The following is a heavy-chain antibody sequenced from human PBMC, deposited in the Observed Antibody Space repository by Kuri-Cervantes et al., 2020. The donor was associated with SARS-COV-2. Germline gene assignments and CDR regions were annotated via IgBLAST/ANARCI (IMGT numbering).Heavy chain of an antibody. J-gene: IGHJ5*02. V-gene: IGHV1-18*01. CDR1: GYTFTSYA. CDR2: ISAYNGNT. Sequence: ASVKVSCKSSGYTFTSYAMHWVRQAPGQGLEWMGWISAYNGNTNYAQKLQGRVTMTTDTSTSTAYMELRSLRSDDTAVYYCAKAGRRGLDHWGQGTLVTVSS. CDR3: AKAGRRGLDH.